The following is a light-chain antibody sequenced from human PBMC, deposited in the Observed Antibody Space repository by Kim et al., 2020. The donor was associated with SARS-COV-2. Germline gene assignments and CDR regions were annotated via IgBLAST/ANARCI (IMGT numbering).Light chain of an antibody. V-gene: IGLV2-23*02. CDR3: CSYAGSSTYF. CDR1: SSDFGSYNI. Sequence: QSALTQPASVSGSPGQSITISCTGTSSDFGSYNIVSWYQQHPGKAPKLMIYEVSKRPSGVSNRFSGSKSGNTASLTISGLQAEDEADYYCCSYAGSSTYFFGTGTKVTVL. CDR2: EVS. J-gene: IGLJ1*01.